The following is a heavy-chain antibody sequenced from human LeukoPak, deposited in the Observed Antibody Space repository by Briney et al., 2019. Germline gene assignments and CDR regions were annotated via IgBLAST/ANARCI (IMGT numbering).Heavy chain of an antibody. J-gene: IGHJ4*02. V-gene: IGHV3-30*04. CDR3: ARDSSMLRGPLVIYYFDF. D-gene: IGHD3-10*01. Sequence: GESLRLSCAASGFTFSSYAMHWVRQAPGKGLEWVAGISYDGSNKYYADSVKGRFTISRDNSKSTVYLQMNSLRVEDTAVYYCARDSSMLRGPLVIYYFDFWGQGTLVTVSS. CDR2: ISYDGSNK. CDR1: GFTFSSYA.